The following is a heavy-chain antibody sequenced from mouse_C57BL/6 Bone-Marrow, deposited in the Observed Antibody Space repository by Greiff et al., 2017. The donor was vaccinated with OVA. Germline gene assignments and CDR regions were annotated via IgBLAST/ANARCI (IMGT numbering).Heavy chain of an antibody. V-gene: IGHV1-9*01. D-gene: IGHD1-1*01. J-gene: IGHJ1*03. CDR1: GYTFTGYW. CDR3: ARPYYYGSSHWYFDV. Sequence: QVQLKQSGAELMKPGASVKLSCKAPGYTFTGYWIEWVKQRPGHGLEWIGEILPGSGSTNYNEKFKGKATFAADPSSNTAYMQLSSLTTEDTAIYYCARPYYYGSSHWYFDVWGTGTTVTVSS. CDR2: ILPGSGST.